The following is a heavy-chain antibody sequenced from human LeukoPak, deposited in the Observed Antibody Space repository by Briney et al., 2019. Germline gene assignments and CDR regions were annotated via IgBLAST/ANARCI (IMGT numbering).Heavy chain of an antibody. V-gene: IGHV3-15*01. J-gene: IGHJ4*02. D-gene: IGHD4-17*01. Sequence: GGSLRLSCAASGFTFKNAWMSWVRQAPGKGLEWDGRIKSKAHGGTTDYAAPVKDRFTISRDDSKNTLYLQMNSLKTEDTAVYYCTTTLFDYGDYFDYWGQGTLVTVSS. CDR2: IKSKAHGGTT. CDR1: GFTFKNAW. CDR3: TTTLFDYGDYFDY.